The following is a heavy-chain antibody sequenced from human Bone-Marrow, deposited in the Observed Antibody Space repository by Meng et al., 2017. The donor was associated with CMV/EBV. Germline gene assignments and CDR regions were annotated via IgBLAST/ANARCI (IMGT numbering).Heavy chain of an antibody. CDR2: IIPILGIA. D-gene: IGHD2-2*02. CDR3: ARTIPHYYYGMDV. V-gene: IGHV1-69*04. CDR1: GGTFSSYA. Sequence: SVKVSCKASGGTFSSYAISWVRQAPGQGLEWMGRIIPILGIANYAQKFQGRVTITADKSTSTAYMEPSSLRSEDTAVYYCARTIPHYYYGMDVWGQGTTVTVSS. J-gene: IGHJ6*02.